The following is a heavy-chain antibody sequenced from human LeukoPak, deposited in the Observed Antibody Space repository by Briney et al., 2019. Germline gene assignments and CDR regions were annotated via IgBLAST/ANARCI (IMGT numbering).Heavy chain of an antibody. CDR1: GLPFDYYA. CDR3: AKDRILGYSSSWSPFDY. CDR2: NSWNSGSI. V-gene: IGHV3-9*01. D-gene: IGHD6-13*01. Sequence: SGSSLSLPCAPSGLPFDYYAMHWVRQAPGKGLEGVSGNSWNSGSIGYADSVKGRFTISRGNAKNSLYLQMNSLRAEDTALYYCAKDRILGYSSSWSPFDYWGQGTLVTVSS. J-gene: IGHJ4*02.